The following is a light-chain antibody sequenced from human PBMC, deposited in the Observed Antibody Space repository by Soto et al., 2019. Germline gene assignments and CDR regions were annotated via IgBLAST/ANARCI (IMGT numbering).Light chain of an antibody. CDR1: NSDVGGYNL. J-gene: IGLJ2*01. Sequence: QSALTQSASVSESPGQSITISCTGTNSDVGGYNLVSWYQHHPGKAPKLLIYEGTKRPSGISDRFSGSKSGNTASLTISGLQAEDEADYFCCSFAGNSLVVFGGGTKLTVL. CDR2: EGT. CDR3: CSFAGNSLVV. V-gene: IGLV2-23*01.